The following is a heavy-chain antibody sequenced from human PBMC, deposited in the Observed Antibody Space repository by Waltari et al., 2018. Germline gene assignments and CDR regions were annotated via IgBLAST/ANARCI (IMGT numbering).Heavy chain of an antibody. D-gene: IGHD2-15*01. CDR3: ASAWRGGSCYS. CDR1: GGSFSGYY. J-gene: IGHJ4*02. CDR2: INHSGST. V-gene: IGHV4-34*01. Sequence: QVQLQQWGAGLLKPSATLSLTCAVYGGSFSGYYWSWIRQPPGKGLEWIGEINHSGSTNYNPSLKSRVTISVDTSKNQFSLKLSSVTAADTAVYYCASAWRGGSCYSWGQGTLVTVSS.